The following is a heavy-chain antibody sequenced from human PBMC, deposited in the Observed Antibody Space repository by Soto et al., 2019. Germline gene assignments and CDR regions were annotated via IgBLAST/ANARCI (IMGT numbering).Heavy chain of an antibody. CDR2: LYSSDGT. J-gene: IGHJ3*02. CDR1: GFSFSGKNY. CDR3: ATWLQREHAFDI. V-gene: IGHV3-53*01. D-gene: IGHD1-1*01. Sequence: GGSLRLSCAASGFSFSGKNYLTWVRQAPGKGLEWVSALYSSDGTYYADSVKGRFSVSRDNSKNTFYLQLHSLRPEDTALHFCATWLQREHAFDIWGLGTMVTVSS.